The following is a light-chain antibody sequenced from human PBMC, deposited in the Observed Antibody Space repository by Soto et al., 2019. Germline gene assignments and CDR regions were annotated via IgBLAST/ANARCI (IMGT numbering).Light chain of an antibody. J-gene: IGLJ1*01. CDR2: DVS. V-gene: IGLV2-14*03. CDR3: SSYTSSSLHV. CDR1: SSVVGGYNY. Sequence: QSVLTQPASVSGSPGQSITISCTGTSSVVGGYNYVSWYQQHPGKAPKLMIYDVSNRPSGVSNRFSGSKSGNTASLTISGLQVEDEADYYCSSYTSSSLHVFGTGTKVTVL.